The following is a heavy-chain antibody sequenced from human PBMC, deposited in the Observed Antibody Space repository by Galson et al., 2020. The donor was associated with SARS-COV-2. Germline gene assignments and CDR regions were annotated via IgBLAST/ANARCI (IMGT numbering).Heavy chain of an antibody. V-gene: IGHV4-59*01. CDR1: DGPMSSYY. CDR2: ISYSGNT. CDR3: ARDPAPLYGYNFYYAMDV. J-gene: IGHJ6*02. Sequence: ETSETLSLTCTVSDGPMSSYYWNWIRQPPGKGLEWIGYISYSGNTNYNPSLKSRLTMSVDLSKNQFSLNLSSVTAADTAVYFCARDPAPLYGYNFYYAMDVWGQGTTVTVSS. D-gene: IGHD4-17*01.